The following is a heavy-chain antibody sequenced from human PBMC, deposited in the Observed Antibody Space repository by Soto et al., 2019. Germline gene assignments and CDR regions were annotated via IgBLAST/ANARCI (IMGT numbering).Heavy chain of an antibody. V-gene: IGHV3-23*01. CDR3: AKEFGTGVYSFAAFDD. CDR1: GFSFSSYG. Sequence: EVQLLESGGGLIQLGGSLRLSCAASGFSFSSYGMSWVRQAPGKGLEWVSGISGSGDVTYDADSVKGRLTISRDNSKNTLFLEMKSLRPEDTAVYYCAKEFGTGVYSFAAFDDWGQGTLLTVSS. CDR2: ISGSGDVT. J-gene: IGHJ3*01. D-gene: IGHD5-18*01.